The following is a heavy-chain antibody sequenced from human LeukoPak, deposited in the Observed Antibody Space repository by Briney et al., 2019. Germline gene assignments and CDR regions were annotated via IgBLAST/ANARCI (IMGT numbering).Heavy chain of an antibody. D-gene: IGHD6-19*01. CDR2: IYTSGST. J-gene: IGHJ6*02. V-gene: IGHV4-4*07. CDR1: GGSISSYY. Sequence: SETLPLTCTVSGGSISSYYWSWIRQPAGKGLEWIGRIYTSGSTNYNPSLKSRVTMSVDTSKNQFSLKLSSVTAADTAVYYCARDLQWLVPERCHGNIYYGMDVWGQGTTVTVSS. CDR3: ARDLQWLVPERCHGNIYYGMDV.